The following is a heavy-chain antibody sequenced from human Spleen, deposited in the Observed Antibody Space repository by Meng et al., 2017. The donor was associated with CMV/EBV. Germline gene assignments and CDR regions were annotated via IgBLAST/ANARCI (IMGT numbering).Heavy chain of an antibody. J-gene: IGHJ6*02. CDR1: GGSISNTIYY. D-gene: IGHD2-21*01. CDR3: ARYCGGDCLYGDYYYGMDV. CDR2: IYYSGST. V-gene: IGHV4-39*01. Sequence: SETLSLTCTVSGGSISNTIYYWGWIRQSPGKGLEWIGSIYYSGSTYYNPSLKSRVTISVDTSKNQFSLKLSSVTAADTAVYYCARYCGGDCLYGDYYYGMDVWGQGTTVTVSS.